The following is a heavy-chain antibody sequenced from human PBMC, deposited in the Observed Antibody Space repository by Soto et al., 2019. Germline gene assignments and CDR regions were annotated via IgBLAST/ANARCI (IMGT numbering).Heavy chain of an antibody. CDR1: GFTFSSHA. CDR3: AKGALRLTTYFDS. V-gene: IGHV3-23*01. CDR2: ISANGGST. D-gene: IGHD4-17*01. Sequence: DAQLLESGGGLVQPGGSLRLSCAASGFTFSSHAMSWVRQAPGKGLEWVSSISANGGSTHYADSVNGRVTLSRDNSKNTLFLQMNSLRGEDTAMYYCAKGALRLTTYFDSWGQGTLVTVSS. J-gene: IGHJ4*02.